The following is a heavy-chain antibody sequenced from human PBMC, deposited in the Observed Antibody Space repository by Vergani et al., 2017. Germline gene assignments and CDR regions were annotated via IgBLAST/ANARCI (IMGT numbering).Heavy chain of an antibody. J-gene: IGHJ4*02. Sequence: QVQLQESGPGLVKPSETLSLTCTVSGGSISSYYWSWIRQPPGKGLEWIGSIYYSGSTNYNPSLKSRVTISVDTSKNQFSLKLSSVTAADTAVYYCARGRGGYCSGGSCYFVDYWGQGTLVTVSS. V-gene: IGHV4-59*01. CDR2: IYYSGST. D-gene: IGHD2-15*01. CDR3: ARGRGGYCSGGSCYFVDY. CDR1: GGSISSYY.